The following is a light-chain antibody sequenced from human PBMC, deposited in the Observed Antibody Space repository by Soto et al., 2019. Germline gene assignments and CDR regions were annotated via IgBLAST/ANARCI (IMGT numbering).Light chain of an antibody. CDR3: QQYYNTPLT. V-gene: IGKV4-1*01. CDR1: QSLLYRSNNKNY. Sequence: DIVMTQSPGSLAVSLGERATIKCRSSQSLLYRSNNKNYVAWYQRKPGQPPKLLIYWASARESGVPARFSGSRSGTDFTLTISSLQAEDAATYVCQQYYNTPLTVGGGTKVELK. J-gene: IGKJ4*01. CDR2: WAS.